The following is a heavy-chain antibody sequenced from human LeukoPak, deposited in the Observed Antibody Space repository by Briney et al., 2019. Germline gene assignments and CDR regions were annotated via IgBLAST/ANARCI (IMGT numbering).Heavy chain of an antibody. J-gene: IGHJ3*02. CDR2: IIPIFGTA. CDR3: ARVGDYSSGWDDAFDI. D-gene: IGHD6-19*01. CDR1: GGTFSSYA. V-gene: IGHV1-69*05. Sequence: SVKVSCKASGGTFSSYAISWVRQAPGQGLEWMGGIIPIFGTANYAQKFQGRVTITTDESTSTAYMELSSLRSEDTAVYYCARVGDYSSGWDDAFDIWGQGTMVTVSS.